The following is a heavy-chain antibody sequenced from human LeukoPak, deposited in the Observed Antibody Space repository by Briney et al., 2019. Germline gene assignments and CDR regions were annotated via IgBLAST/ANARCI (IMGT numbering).Heavy chain of an antibody. CDR2: INWNSGII. Sequence: GGSLRLSCAASRFAFDDYAMHWVRQAPGKGLEWVSGINWNSGIIGYADSVKGRFTISRDNAKNSLYLQMNSLRAEDTALYYCVKGQNSGPGNCFDYWGQGTLVTVSS. CDR1: RFAFDDYA. D-gene: IGHD3-10*01. J-gene: IGHJ4*02. CDR3: VKGQNSGPGNCFDY. V-gene: IGHV3-9*01.